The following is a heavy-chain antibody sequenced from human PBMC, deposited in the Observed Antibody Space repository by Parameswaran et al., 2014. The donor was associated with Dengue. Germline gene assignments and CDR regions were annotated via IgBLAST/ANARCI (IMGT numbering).Heavy chain of an antibody. Sequence: GSLRLSCAASGFTFSNFWMTWVRQAPGKGLEWVANINQDGSEKYFVDSVKGRFTISRDNAKNSLYLQMSSLRAEDTAVYYCARERDPCTFDIWGQGTMVTVSS. CDR2: INQDGSEK. CDR1: GFTFSNFW. V-gene: IGHV3-7*01. CDR3: ARERDPCTFDI. J-gene: IGHJ3*02.